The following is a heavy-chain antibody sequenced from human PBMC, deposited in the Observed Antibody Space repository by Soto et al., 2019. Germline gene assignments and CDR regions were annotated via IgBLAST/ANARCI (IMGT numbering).Heavy chain of an antibody. V-gene: IGHV5-10-1*01. Sequence: PGESLKISCQASGYRFSNYWITWVRQMPGKGLEWMGTIDPSDSYSNNSPSFQGHVTISTDTSINTAYLHWGSLKASDTAIYYCARRLSGPKEEYNAYYFYGLDVWGHGTRVTVSS. CDR1: GYRFSNYW. CDR3: ARRLSGPKEEYNAYYFYGLDV. CDR2: IDPSDSYS. D-gene: IGHD1-1*01. J-gene: IGHJ6*02.